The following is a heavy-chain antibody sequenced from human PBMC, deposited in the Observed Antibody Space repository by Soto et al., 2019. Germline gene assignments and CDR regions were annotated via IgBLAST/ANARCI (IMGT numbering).Heavy chain of an antibody. D-gene: IGHD4-17*01. CDR1: GFSLNTRGMS. J-gene: IGHJ6*02. CDR2: IDWDDDE. CDR3: ARGPLRYFYYAMDV. V-gene: IGHV2-70*01. Sequence: SGPTLVNPTQTLTLTCTFSGFSLNTRGMSVSWIRQPPGKALEWLGLIDWDDDEDYSTSLKTRLTISKDTSKNQVVLTMTNMDPVDTATYFCARGPLRYFYYAMDVWGQGTTVTVSS.